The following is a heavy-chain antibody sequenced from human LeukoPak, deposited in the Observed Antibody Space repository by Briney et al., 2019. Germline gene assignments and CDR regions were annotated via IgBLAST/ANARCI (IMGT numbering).Heavy chain of an antibody. V-gene: IGHV3-7*01. Sequence: GGSLRLSCAASGFTVSSNYMSWVRQAPGKGLEWVANINGDESEKYYVDSVKARFTISRDNAKNSLYLQMNSLRVDDTAIYYCSRGEGDDYWGQGTLVTVSS. CDR3: SRGEGDDY. J-gene: IGHJ4*02. CDR1: GFTVSSNY. CDR2: INGDESEK. D-gene: IGHD3-10*01.